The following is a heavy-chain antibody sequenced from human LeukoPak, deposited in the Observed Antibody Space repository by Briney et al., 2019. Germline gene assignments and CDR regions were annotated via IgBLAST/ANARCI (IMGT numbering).Heavy chain of an antibody. V-gene: IGHV4-59*08. CDR2: IYYSGST. Sequence: SETLSLTCTVSGGSISSYYWSWIRQPLGKGLEWIGYIYYSGSTNSNPSLKSRVTISVDTSKNQFSLKLSSVTAADTAVYYCARHGTITMIAGWYFDLWGRGTLVTVSS. CDR3: ARHGTITMIAGWYFDL. CDR1: GGSISSYY. J-gene: IGHJ2*01. D-gene: IGHD3-22*01.